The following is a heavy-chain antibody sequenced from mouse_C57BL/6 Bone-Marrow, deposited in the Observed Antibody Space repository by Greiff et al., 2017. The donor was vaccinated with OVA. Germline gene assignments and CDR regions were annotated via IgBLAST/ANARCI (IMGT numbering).Heavy chain of an antibody. D-gene: IGHD2-4*01. V-gene: IGHV1-15*01. J-gene: IGHJ2*01. Sequence: ESGAELVRPGASVTLSCKASGYTFTDYEMHWVKQTPVHGLEWIGAIDPETGGTAYNQKFKGKAILTADKSSSTAYMELRSLTSEDSAVYYCTRDDDDEWDWGQGTTLTVSS. CDR3: TRDDDDEWD. CDR2: IDPETGGT. CDR1: GYTFTDYE.